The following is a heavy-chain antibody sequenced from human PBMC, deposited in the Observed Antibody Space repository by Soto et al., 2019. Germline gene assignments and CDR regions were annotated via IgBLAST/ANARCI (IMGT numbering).Heavy chain of an antibody. D-gene: IGHD6-19*01. CDR1: GFSLSTSGVG. V-gene: IGHV2-5*01. CDR2: IYWNDDK. Sequence: QITLKESGPTLVKPTQTLTLTCTFSGFSLSTSGVGVGWIRQPPGKALEWLALIYWNDDKRYSPSLKSRLTNPEDTSKNRVDLTVTNMDPGDTATYCCARSPRGWYDYWGQGTLVTVSS. J-gene: IGHJ4*02. CDR3: ARSPRGWYDY.